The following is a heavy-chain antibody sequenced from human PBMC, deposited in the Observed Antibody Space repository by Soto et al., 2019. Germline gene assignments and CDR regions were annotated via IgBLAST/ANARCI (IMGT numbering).Heavy chain of an antibody. V-gene: IGHV4-30-4*01. CDR2: IYYSGST. CDR3: ARDRSGWYRWFDP. Sequence: SETLSLTCTVSGGSISSGDYYWSWIRQPPGKGLEWIGYIYYSGSTYYNPSLKSRVTISVDTSENQFSLKLSSVTAADTAVYYCARDRSGWYRWFDPWGQGTLVTVSS. CDR1: GGSISSGDYY. D-gene: IGHD6-19*01. J-gene: IGHJ5*02.